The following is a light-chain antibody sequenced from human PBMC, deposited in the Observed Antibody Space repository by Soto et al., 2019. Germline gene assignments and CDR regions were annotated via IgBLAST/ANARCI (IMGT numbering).Light chain of an antibody. CDR2: DAS. CDR1: QSVSNTY. J-gene: IGKJ4*01. CDR3: QQYHHWPVT. V-gene: IGKV3-20*01. Sequence: EIVLTQSPGTLSLSPGERATLSCRASQSVSNTYLAWYQQKPGQAPRLLIYDASSRATGIPDRFSGSGSGTDFTLTISSLQSEDAAVYYCQQYHHWPVTFGGGTKVEIK.